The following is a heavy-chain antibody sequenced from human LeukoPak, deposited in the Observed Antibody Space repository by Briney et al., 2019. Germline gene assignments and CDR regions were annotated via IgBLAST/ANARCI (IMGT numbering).Heavy chain of an antibody. V-gene: IGHV4-59*08. D-gene: IGHD5-24*01. CDR3: SRVRRDGYNPLDY. CDR1: GGSISSNY. CDR2: IYYPGST. J-gene: IGHJ4*02. Sequence: SETRSLTCTVSGGSISSNYWSWIRQPPGKGLEWIGYIYYPGSTNYNPSLKSRVTISLDTSNKQFSLKLSSVTAADTAVYYCSRVRRDGYNPLDYWGQGTLVTVSS.